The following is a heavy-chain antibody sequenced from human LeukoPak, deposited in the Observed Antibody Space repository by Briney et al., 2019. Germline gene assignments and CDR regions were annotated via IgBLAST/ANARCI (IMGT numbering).Heavy chain of an antibody. CDR3: ARQGYISRYFEP. Sequence: SETLSLTCLVSGTSIRNSRFHWGWIRQPPGKGLEWIGSVHDSGSVDYRPSLKSRVTIFMDTSKNQFSLRMRFVTAADTAVYYCARQGYISRYFEPWGQGTLVAVSS. D-gene: IGHD3-16*02. V-gene: IGHV4-39*01. CDR1: GTSIRNSRFH. J-gene: IGHJ5*02. CDR2: VHDSGSV.